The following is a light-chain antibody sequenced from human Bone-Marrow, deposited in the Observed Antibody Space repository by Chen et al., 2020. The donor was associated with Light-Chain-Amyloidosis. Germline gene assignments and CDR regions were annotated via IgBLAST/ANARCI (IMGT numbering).Light chain of an antibody. CDR3: QSADSSGTYEVI. J-gene: IGLJ2*01. V-gene: IGLV3-25*03. CDR2: RDT. Sequence: SYELTPPPSVSVSPGQTARITCSGDDLPTKYAYWYQQKPGQAPVLVIHRDTERPSGISERFSRSSSGTTATLTISGVQAEDEADYHCQSADSSGTYEVIFGGGTKLTVL. CDR1: DLPTKY.